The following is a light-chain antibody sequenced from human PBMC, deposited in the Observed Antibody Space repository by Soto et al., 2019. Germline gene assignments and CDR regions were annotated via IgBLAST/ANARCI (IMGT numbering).Light chain of an antibody. CDR3: QSYDTSLSGFFV. Sequence: QSVLTQPPSVSGAPGQRVTISCTGSSSNIGADFDVHWYQQVPGKAPRLLIFDSTNRPSGVPDRFSGSKSGTSASLGITGLQAEDEDDYYCQSYDTSLSGFFVFGTGTKLTVL. CDR2: DST. V-gene: IGLV1-40*01. CDR1: SSNIGADFD. J-gene: IGLJ1*01.